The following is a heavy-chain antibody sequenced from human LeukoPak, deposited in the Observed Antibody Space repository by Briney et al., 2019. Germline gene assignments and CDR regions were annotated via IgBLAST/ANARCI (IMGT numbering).Heavy chain of an antibody. J-gene: IGHJ4*02. Sequence: PSETLSLTCTVSGGSISSGGYYWSWIRQHPGKGLEWIGYIHYSGSTYYNPSLKSRVTISVDTSKNQFSLKLSSVTAADTAVYYCARARERWLQFFDWGQGTLVTVSS. CDR1: GGSISSGGYY. D-gene: IGHD5-24*01. CDR2: IHYSGST. CDR3: ARARERWLQFFD. V-gene: IGHV4-31*03.